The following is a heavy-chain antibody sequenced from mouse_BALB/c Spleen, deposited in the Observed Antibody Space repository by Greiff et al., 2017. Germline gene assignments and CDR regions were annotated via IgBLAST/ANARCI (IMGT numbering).Heavy chain of an antibody. J-gene: IGHJ1*01. CDR3: TRYGSSYPYFDV. Sequence: EVQLQQSGTVLARPGASVKMSCKASGYTFTSYWMHWVKQRPGQGLEWIGAIYPGNSDTSYNQKFKGKAKLTAVTSTSTAYMELSSLTNEDSAVYYCTRYGSSYPYFDVWGAGTTVTVSS. CDR1: GYTFTSYW. V-gene: IGHV1-5*01. CDR2: IYPGNSDT. D-gene: IGHD1-1*01.